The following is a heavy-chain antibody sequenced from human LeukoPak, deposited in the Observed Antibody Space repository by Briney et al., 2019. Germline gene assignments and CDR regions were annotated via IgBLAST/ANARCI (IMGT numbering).Heavy chain of an antibody. Sequence: GGSLRLSCAASGFTFSDHYMDWVRQTPGEGLEWVGRIRNKANSYSTDYAASVKGRFTISRDDSKNSLYLQMNSLKTEDTALYYCTSGYCRGGHCYSEPFGYWGQGTLVTVSS. CDR2: IRNKANSYST. CDR1: GFTFSDHY. J-gene: IGHJ4*02. CDR3: TSGYCRGGHCYSEPFGY. D-gene: IGHD2-15*01. V-gene: IGHV3-72*01.